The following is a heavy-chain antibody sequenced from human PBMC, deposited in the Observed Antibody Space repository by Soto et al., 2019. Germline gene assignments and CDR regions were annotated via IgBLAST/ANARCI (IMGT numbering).Heavy chain of an antibody. CDR2: VHYTGST. V-gene: IGHV4-59*12. CDR1: GGAINNYY. D-gene: IGHD3-3*01. J-gene: IGHJ6*02. CDR3: ARARGGFLGSHGMDV. Sequence: SETLSLTSTVSGGAINNYYSPWILKSPGRGLERIGYVHYTGSTYYNPSLKSRVTISVDRSKNQFSLKLSSVTAADTAVYYCARARGGFLGSHGMDVWGQGT.